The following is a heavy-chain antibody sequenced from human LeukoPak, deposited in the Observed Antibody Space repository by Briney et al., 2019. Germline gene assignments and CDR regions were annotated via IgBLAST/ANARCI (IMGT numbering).Heavy chain of an antibody. D-gene: IGHD3-16*01. CDR2: IIPIFGTA. J-gene: IGHJ4*02. V-gene: IGHV1-69*05. Sequence: ASVKVSCKASGGTFSSYAISWVRQAPGQGLEWMGRIIPIFGTANYAQKFQGRVTITTDESTSTAYMELSSLRAGDTAVHYCARSRQRLGELTPDRYYFDYWGEGTLVSVSS. CDR3: ARSRQRLGELTPDRYYFDY. CDR1: GGTFSSYA.